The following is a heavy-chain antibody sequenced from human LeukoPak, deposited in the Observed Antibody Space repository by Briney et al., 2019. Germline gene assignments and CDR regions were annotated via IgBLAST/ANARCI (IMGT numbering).Heavy chain of an antibody. CDR1: GYTFTGYY. CDR2: INPNSGGT. V-gene: IGHV1-2*02. J-gene: IGHJ4*02. Sequence: ASVKVSCKASGYTFTGYYMHWVRQAPGQGLEWMGWINPNSGGTNYAQKFQGRVTMTRDTSISTAYMELSSLRSEDTAVYYCARDEGVAARGYFDYWGQGTLVTVSS. D-gene: IGHD6-6*01. CDR3: ARDEGVAARGYFDY.